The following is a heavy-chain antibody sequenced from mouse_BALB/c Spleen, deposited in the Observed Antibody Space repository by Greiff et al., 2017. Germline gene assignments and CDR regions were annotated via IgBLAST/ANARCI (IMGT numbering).Heavy chain of an antibody. J-gene: IGHJ2*01. CDR2: IYPGDGST. D-gene: IGHD4-1*01. Sequence: QGQLQQSGPELVKPGASVKMSCKASGYTFTSYYIHWVKQRPGQGLEWIGWIYPGDGSTKYNEKFKGKTTLTADKSSSTAYMLLSSLTSEDSAIYFCARGDWDGGEYWGQGTTLTVSS. CDR1: GYTFTSYY. V-gene: IGHV1S56*01. CDR3: ARGDWDGGEY.